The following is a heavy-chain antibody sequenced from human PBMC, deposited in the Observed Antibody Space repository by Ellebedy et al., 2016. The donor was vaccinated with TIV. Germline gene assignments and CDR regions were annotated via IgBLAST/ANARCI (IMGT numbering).Heavy chain of an antibody. CDR3: ARLEYCSSTSCYVGYYYYYGMDV. J-gene: IGHJ6*02. CDR1: GGSVSSGSYY. D-gene: IGHD2-2*01. Sequence: SETLSLXCTVSGGSVSSGSYYWSWIRQPPGKGLEWIGEINHSGSTNYNPSLKSRVTISVDTSKNQFSLKLSSVTAADTAVYYCARLEYCSSTSCYVGYYYYYGMDVWGQGTTVTVSS. V-gene: IGHV4-39*07. CDR2: INHSGST.